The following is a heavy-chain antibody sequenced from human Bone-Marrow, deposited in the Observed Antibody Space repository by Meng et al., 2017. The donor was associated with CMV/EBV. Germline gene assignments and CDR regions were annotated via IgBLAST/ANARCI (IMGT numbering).Heavy chain of an antibody. CDR3: AKVGLSGSTCYLSGHEAFDN. J-gene: IGHJ3*02. CDR1: GFIFDDYT. D-gene: IGHD2-15*01. Sequence: EALKTSWAASGFIFDDYTMHWVRRAPGKGLEWVSLISWDGGSTYYADSVKGRFTISRDNSKNSLYLQLNSLRTEDTALYYCAKVGLSGSTCYLSGHEAFDNWGQGTMVTVSS. CDR2: ISWDGGST. V-gene: IGHV3-43*01.